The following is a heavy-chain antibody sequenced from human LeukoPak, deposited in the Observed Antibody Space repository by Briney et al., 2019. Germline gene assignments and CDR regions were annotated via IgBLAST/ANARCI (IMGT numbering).Heavy chain of an antibody. CDR1: AGSISSSSYY. CDR3: ARHTRPVYIGYENAFDI. CDR2: LYYSGST. Sequence: SETLSLTCTVSAGSISSSSYYWDWIRQPPGKGLEWIGDLYYSGSTHYNPSLKSRVTLSVDTSKNQFSLKLNSVTAADTAVYYCARHTRPVYIGYENAFDISGQGTMVTVSS. J-gene: IGHJ3*02. D-gene: IGHD5-12*01. V-gene: IGHV4-39*01.